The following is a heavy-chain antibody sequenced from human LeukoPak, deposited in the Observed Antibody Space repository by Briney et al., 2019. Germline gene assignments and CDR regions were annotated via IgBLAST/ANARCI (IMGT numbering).Heavy chain of an antibody. CDR2: IYTSGST. CDR3: ARDFNWDAFDI. D-gene: IGHD3-9*01. J-gene: IGHJ3*02. V-gene: IGHV4-4*07. Sequence: SSETLSLTCAVYGGSFSGYYWSWIRQPAGRGLEWIGRIYTSGSTNYNPSLKSRVTMSVDTSKNQFSLKLSSVTAADTAVYYCARDFNWDAFDIWGQGTMVTVSS. CDR1: GGSFSGYY.